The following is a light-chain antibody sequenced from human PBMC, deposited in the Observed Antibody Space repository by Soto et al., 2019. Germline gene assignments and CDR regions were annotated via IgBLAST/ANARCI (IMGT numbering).Light chain of an antibody. CDR1: SSDVGGYNY. J-gene: IGLJ1*01. CDR2: DVS. V-gene: IGLV2-14*01. CDR3: SSYTSSSTLDV. Sequence: QSALTQPASVSGSPGQSITISCTGTSSDVGGYNYVSWYQQPPGKAPKLIIYDVSNRPSGVSNRFSGSKSGNTASLTISGLQAEDEADYYCSSYTSSSTLDVFGTGTQLTVL.